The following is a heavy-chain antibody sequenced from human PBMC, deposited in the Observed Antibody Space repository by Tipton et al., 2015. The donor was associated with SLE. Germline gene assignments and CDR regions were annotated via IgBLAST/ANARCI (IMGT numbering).Heavy chain of an antibody. CDR1: GGSISSGGHY. CDR3: ARRDGGGYFDL. V-gene: IGHV4-31*03. D-gene: IGHD3-16*01. Sequence: TLSLTCTVSGGSISSGGHYWXXIRQHPGKGLEWIGYIYYSGSTFYNPSLNSRVTISVDTSKNQFSLKLTSVTAADTAVYYCARRDGGGYFDLWGRGSLVTVSS. CDR2: IYYSGST. J-gene: IGHJ2*01.